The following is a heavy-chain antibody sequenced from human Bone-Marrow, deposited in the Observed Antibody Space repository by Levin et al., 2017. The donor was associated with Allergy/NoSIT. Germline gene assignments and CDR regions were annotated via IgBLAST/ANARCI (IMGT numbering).Heavy chain of an antibody. Sequence: GSLRLSCTVSGGSINTYYWSWIRQPPGKGLEWIGYIFDSGRTNHNPSLKSRVTISRDTSKNQVSLKLRSVTAADTAVYYCARCDYGDYLRNWYFDLWGRGTLVTVSS. J-gene: IGHJ2*01. CDR3: ARCDYGDYLRNWYFDL. V-gene: IGHV4-59*01. D-gene: IGHD4-17*01. CDR2: IFDSGRT. CDR1: GGSINTYY.